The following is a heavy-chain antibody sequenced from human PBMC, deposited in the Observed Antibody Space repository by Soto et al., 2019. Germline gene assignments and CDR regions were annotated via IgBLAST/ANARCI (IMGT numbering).Heavy chain of an antibody. V-gene: IGHV4-30-4*01. J-gene: IGHJ5*02. CDR2: IYYSGIT. Sequence: SETLCLTCTVSGGSVSSGNYYWRWIRQPPGKGLEWIGYIYYSGITYYNPSLKSRITISVDTSKNQFSLKLSSVTAADTAVYYCARAEFQKCFDPWGQGTLVTVSS. CDR3: ARAEFQKCFDP. D-gene: IGHD3-10*01. CDR1: GGSVSSGNYY.